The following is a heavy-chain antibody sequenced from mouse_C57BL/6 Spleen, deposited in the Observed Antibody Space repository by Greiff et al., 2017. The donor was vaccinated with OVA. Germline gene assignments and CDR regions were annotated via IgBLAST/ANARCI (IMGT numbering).Heavy chain of an antibody. CDR2: IDPNSGGT. D-gene: IGHD2-4*01. Sequence: QVQLQQSGAELVKPGASVKLSCKASGYTFTSYWMHWVKQRPGRGLEWIGRIDPNSGGTKYNEKFKSKATLTVDKPSSTAYMQLSSLTSEDSAVYYDAAIDDCDEEGAIDYWGQGTTVTVSS. CDR1: GYTFTSYW. V-gene: IGHV1-72*01. CDR3: AAIDDCDEEGAIDY. J-gene: IGHJ4*01.